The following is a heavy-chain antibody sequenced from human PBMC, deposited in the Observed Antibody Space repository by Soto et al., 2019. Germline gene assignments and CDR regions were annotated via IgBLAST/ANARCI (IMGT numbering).Heavy chain of an antibody. J-gene: IGHJ6*02. CDR1: GFTFTSSA. CDR2: IVVGSGNT. CDR3: AAENSSSSAPYYYYYGMDV. V-gene: IGHV1-58*01. D-gene: IGHD6-6*01. Sequence: QMQLVQSGPEVKKPGTSVKVSCKASGFTFTSSAVQWVRQARGQRLEWIGWIVVGSGNTNYAQKFQERVTITRDMSTSTAYMELSSLRSEDTAVYYCAAENSSSSAPYYYYYGMDVWGQGTTVTVSS.